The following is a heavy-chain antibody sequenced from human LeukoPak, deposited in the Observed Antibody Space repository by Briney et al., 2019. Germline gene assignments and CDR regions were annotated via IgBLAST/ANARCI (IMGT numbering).Heavy chain of an antibody. CDR1: GFTFSSYE. CDR3: AKDGLGGFGDYMDV. D-gene: IGHD3-10*01. V-gene: IGHV3-48*03. J-gene: IGHJ6*03. Sequence: GGSLRLSCAASGFTFSSYEMNWVRQAPGKGLEWVSYISSSGSTIYYADSVKGRFTISRDNSKNTLYLQMNSLRAEDTAIYYCAKDGLGGFGDYMDVWGKGTTVTISS. CDR2: ISSSGSTI.